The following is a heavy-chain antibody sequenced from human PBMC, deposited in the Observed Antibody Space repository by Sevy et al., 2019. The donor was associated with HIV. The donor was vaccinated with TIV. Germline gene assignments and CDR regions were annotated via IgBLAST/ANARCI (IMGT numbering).Heavy chain of an antibody. CDR3: AGDHSGYGMIDY. Sequence: SETLSLTCTVSGGSISSGGYYWSWVRQPPGKGLDWIGYIYYSGTTYYNPSLKSRVTISVDTSKNQFYLNLTSVTAADTAVYFCAGDHSGYGMIDYWGQGTLVTVSS. D-gene: IGHD3-22*01. V-gene: IGHV4-30-4*01. CDR1: GGSISSGGYY. CDR2: IYYSGTT. J-gene: IGHJ4*02.